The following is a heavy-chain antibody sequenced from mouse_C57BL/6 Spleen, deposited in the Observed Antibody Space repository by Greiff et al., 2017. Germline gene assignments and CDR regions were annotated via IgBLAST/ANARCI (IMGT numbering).Heavy chain of an antibody. CDR2: ISSGSSTI. CDR3: ARDYYGSSYTGFLDY. CDR1: GFTFSDYG. D-gene: IGHD1-1*01. Sequence: EVKVEESGGGLVKPGGSLKLSCAASGFTFSDYGMHWVRQAPEKGLEWVAYISSGSSTIYYADTVKGRFTISRDNDKNTLFLQMTSLRSEDTAMYYCARDYYGSSYTGFLDYWGQGTTLTVSS. J-gene: IGHJ2*01. V-gene: IGHV5-17*01.